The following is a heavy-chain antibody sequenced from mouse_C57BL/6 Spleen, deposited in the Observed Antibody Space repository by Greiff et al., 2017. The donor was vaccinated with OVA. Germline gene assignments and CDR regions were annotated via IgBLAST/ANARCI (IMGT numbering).Heavy chain of an antibody. CDR2: IYPGSGST. CDR3: ARSSRRNWYFDV. Sequence: QVQLQQPGAELVKPGASVKMSCKASGYTFTSYWITWVKQRPGQGLEWIGDIYPGSGSTNYNEKFKSKATLTVDTSSSTAYMQLSSLTSEDSAVYYCARSSRRNWYFDVWGTGTTVTVSS. V-gene: IGHV1-55*01. J-gene: IGHJ1*03. CDR1: GYTFTSYW.